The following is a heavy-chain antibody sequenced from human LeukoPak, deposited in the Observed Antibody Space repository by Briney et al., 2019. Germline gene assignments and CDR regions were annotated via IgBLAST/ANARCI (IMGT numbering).Heavy chain of an antibody. D-gene: IGHD2-2*01. CDR2: IKSKTDCGTT. J-gene: IGHJ4*02. CDR3: TTDQLPIFDY. V-gene: IGHV3-15*01. CDR1: GFTFSNAW. Sequence: GGSLRLSCAASGFTFSNAWMSWVRQAPGKGLEWVGRIKSKTDCGTTDYAAPVKGRFTISRDDSKNTLYLQMNSLKTEDTAVYYCTTDQLPIFDYWGQGTLVTVSS.